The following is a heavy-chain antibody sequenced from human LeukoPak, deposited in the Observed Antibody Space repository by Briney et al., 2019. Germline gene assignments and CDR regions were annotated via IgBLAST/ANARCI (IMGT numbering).Heavy chain of an antibody. D-gene: IGHD4-17*01. CDR3: ARDPYNGDYTTGGSDY. J-gene: IGHJ4*02. Sequence: GGSLRLSCAASGFTFSSYSMNWVRQAPGKGLEWVSSISSSSSYTYYADSVKGRFTISRDNAKNSLYLQMNSLRAEDTAVYYCARDPYNGDYTTGGSDYWGQGTLVTVSS. CDR2: ISSSSSYT. CDR1: GFTFSSYS. V-gene: IGHV3-21*01.